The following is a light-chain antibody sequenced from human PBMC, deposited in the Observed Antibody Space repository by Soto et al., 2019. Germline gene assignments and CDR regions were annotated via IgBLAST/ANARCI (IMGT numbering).Light chain of an antibody. Sequence: EIVMTQSPATLSVSPGERATLSCRASQSVSTNLAWYQQKPGQAPRLLIYGASTRATGFPARFSGSGSGTEFTLTISSLQSEDSAVYYCQQYNNWLPYTFGQGTKLEIK. J-gene: IGKJ2*01. V-gene: IGKV3-15*01. CDR3: QQYNNWLPYT. CDR1: QSVSTN. CDR2: GAS.